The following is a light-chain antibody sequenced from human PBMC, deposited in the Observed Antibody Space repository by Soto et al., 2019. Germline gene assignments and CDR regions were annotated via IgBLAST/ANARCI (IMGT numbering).Light chain of an antibody. CDR1: SGDVGAYNY. CDR2: DVS. J-gene: IGLJ2*01. Sequence: QSALTQPPSASGSPGQSVTISCTGTSGDVGAYNYVSWYQQHPGKAPKLMIYDVSKRPSGVPDRFSGSKSGNTASLTVSGLQSEDEADYYCSSYVGSNAVVFGGGTKVTV. CDR3: SSYVGSNAVV. V-gene: IGLV2-8*01.